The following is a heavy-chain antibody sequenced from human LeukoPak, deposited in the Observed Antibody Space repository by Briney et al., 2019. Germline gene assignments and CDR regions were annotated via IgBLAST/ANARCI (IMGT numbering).Heavy chain of an antibody. V-gene: IGHV3-23*01. CDR2: ISGSVGST. D-gene: IGHD2-21*01. CDR1: GFTFSTYA. Sequence: GGSLRLSCAASGFTFSTYAMSWVRQAPGKGLEWVSAISGSVGSTYNADSVKGRFTISRDNSKNTLYLQMNSLRAEDTAVYYCAEVIFRGLFQGRYFDYWGQGTLVTVSS. CDR3: AEVIFRGLFQGRYFDY. J-gene: IGHJ4*02.